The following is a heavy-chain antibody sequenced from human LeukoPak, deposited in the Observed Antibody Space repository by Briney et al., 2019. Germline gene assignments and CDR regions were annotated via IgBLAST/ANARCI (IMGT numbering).Heavy chain of an antibody. J-gene: IGHJ3*02. CDR1: GLTFSNYA. CDR2: ISYDGSNK. Sequence: SLRPSCAVSGLTFSNYAMHWVRQAPGKGMEWVAVISYDGSNKYYTDSVKGRFTISRDNSKNTLYLQMNRLRAEDTAVYYCARESPRGIAAAGDDAFDIWGQGTVVTVSS. V-gene: IGHV3-30*04. D-gene: IGHD6-13*01. CDR3: ARESPRGIAAAGDDAFDI.